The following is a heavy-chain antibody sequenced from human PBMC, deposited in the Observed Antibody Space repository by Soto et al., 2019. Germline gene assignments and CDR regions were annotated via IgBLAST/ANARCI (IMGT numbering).Heavy chain of an antibody. CDR2: ISSGSHYI. D-gene: IGHD4-4*01. CDR1: GLTFSTYM. CDR3: ARSEQLSNAFDS. V-gene: IGHV3-21*01. J-gene: IGHJ3*02. Sequence: EVQLVESGGGLVKPGGSLRLSCAASGLTFSTYMMNWVRQAPGKGLEWVSSISSGSHYIFYADSVKGRFTVSRDNAKNSLYLQMSSLRAEDAAVYYCARSEQLSNAFDSWGQGTMVTVSS.